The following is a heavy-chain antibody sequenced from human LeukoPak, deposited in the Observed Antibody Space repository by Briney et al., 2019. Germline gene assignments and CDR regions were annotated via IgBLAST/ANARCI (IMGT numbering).Heavy chain of an antibody. Sequence: ASVKVSCKASGYTFTSYHMHWVRQAPGRGLEWMGFIIPDPGNTNYAQRFQGRVTMTRDTSITTAYMELSRLTSDDTAMYYCAKVGDSTAWIRGAFHIWGQGTMVTVSS. CDR2: IIPDPGNT. D-gene: IGHD6-19*01. CDR1: GYTFTSYH. V-gene: IGHV1-2*02. CDR3: AKVGDSTAWIRGAFHI. J-gene: IGHJ3*02.